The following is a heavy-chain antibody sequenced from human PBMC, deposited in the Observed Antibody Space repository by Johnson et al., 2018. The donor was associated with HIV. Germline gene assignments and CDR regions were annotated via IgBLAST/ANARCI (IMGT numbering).Heavy chain of an antibody. Sequence: QVQLVESGGGLVQPGRSLRLTCAASGFTFSSYAMHWVRQAPGKGLAWVAVISYDGSNQYYADSVKGRFTISRDNSKNTLYLQMNSLRPEDTAVYYCARDSSNSFRFEMYAFDIWGQGTMVTVSS. CDR3: ARDSSNSFRFEMYAFDI. CDR1: GFTFSSYA. V-gene: IGHV3-30*04. J-gene: IGHJ3*02. D-gene: IGHD6-6*01. CDR2: ISYDGSNQ.